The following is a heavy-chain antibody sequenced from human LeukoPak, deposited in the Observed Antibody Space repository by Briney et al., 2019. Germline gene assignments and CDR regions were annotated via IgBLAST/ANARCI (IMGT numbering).Heavy chain of an antibody. J-gene: IGHJ5*02. CDR1: GFTFSVYW. CDR2: IQQDGSER. Sequence: LPGGSLRLSCAASGFTFSVYWMSWVRQAPGKGLEWVANIQQDGSERSYVDSVKGRFTISRDNAYNLLYLQMNTLRAEDTAVYYCARVTVIGRFDPWGQGTLVTVSS. D-gene: IGHD2-21*01. CDR3: ARVTVIGRFDP. V-gene: IGHV3-7*01.